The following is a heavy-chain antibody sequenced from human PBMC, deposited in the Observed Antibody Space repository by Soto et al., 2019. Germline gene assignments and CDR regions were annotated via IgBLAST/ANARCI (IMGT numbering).Heavy chain of an antibody. J-gene: IGHJ5*02. Sequence: GESLKISWKGSGYSFTSSWISWVRQMPGKGLEWMGRIDPSDSYTNYSPSFQGHVTISADKSISTAYLQWSSLKASDTAMYYCARGVVVVPAAMLFLFDPWGQGTLVTVSS. D-gene: IGHD2-2*01. CDR1: GYSFTSSW. V-gene: IGHV5-10-1*01. CDR3: ARGVVVVPAAMLFLFDP. CDR2: IDPSDSYT.